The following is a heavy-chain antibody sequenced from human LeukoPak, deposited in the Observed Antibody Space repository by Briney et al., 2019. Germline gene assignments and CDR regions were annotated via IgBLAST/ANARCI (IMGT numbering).Heavy chain of an antibody. D-gene: IGHD6-13*01. Sequence: ASVTVSFKASGYTFTSYSISWLRQAPGQGMEWMGWISVYNGNTNYAQQLQGRVTITTDTSTSTAYMELRTLRSDDTAMYYCARAQGTAAGDYWGQGALVTVSS. CDR1: GYTFTSYS. J-gene: IGHJ4*02. CDR3: ARAQGTAAGDY. CDR2: ISVYNGNT. V-gene: IGHV1-18*01.